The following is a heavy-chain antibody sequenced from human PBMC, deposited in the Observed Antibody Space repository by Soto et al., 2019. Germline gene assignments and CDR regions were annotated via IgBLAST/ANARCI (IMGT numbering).Heavy chain of an antibody. CDR1: GYTFTSYG. Sequence: QVHLVQSGAEVKKPGASVKVSCKCSGYTFTSYGITWVRQAPGQGLEWMGWISAHNDNTDYAQKLQGRVTVTRDTSTSTAYMELRCLRSDDTAVYYCARGTYGDYWGQGALVTVSS. CDR2: ISAHNDNT. V-gene: IGHV1-18*01. D-gene: IGHD4-17*01. J-gene: IGHJ4*02. CDR3: ARGTYGDY.